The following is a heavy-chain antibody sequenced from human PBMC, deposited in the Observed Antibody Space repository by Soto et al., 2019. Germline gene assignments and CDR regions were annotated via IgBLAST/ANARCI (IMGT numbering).Heavy chain of an antibody. CDR3: ARGQGMLFFDY. D-gene: IGHD2-8*01. J-gene: IGHJ4*02. CDR1: CGSISSGGYY. Sequence: SETLSLTCTVSCGSISSGGYYWSWIRQHPGKGLEWIGYIYYSGSTYYNPSLKSRVTISVDTSKNQFSLKLSSVTAADTAVYYCARGQGMLFFDYWGQGTLVTVSS. V-gene: IGHV4-31*03. CDR2: IYYSGST.